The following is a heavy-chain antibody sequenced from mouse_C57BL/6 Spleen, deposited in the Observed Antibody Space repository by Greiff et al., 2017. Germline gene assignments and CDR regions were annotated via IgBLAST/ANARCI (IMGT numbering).Heavy chain of an antibody. V-gene: IGHV1-59*01. CDR2: IDPSDSYT. CDR3: ARRENGFDY. Sequence: VQLQQPGAELVRPGTSVKLSCKASGYTFTSYWMHWVKQRPGKGLEWIGVIDPSDSYTNYNQKFKGKATLTVDTSSSTAYMQLSSLTSEDSAVYYCARRENGFDYWGQGTTLTVSS. J-gene: IGHJ2*01. CDR1: GYTFTSYW.